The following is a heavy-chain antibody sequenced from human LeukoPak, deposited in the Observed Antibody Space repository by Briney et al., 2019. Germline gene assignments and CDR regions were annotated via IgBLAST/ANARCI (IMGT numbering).Heavy chain of an antibody. CDR3: AKDGCSSTSCYETDYYYGMDV. V-gene: IGHV3-23*01. Sequence: GGSLRLSCAASGFTFSSYAMSWVRQAPGKGLEWVSAISGSGGSTYYADSVKGRFTISRDNSKNTLYLQMNSLRAEDTAVYYCAKDGCSSTSCYETDYYYGMDVWGQGTTVTVSS. CDR1: GFTFSSYA. D-gene: IGHD2-2*01. J-gene: IGHJ6*02. CDR2: ISGSGGST.